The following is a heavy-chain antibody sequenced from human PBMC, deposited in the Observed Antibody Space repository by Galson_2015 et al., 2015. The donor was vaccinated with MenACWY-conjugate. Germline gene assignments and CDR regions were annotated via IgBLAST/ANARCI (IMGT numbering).Heavy chain of an antibody. J-gene: IGHJ4*02. Sequence: SLRLSCAASGFSLRNYVMNWVRQTPGKGLEWVSSLSSVPYLTYYADSVKGRFIVSRDDYQAYLQMNSLRGDDTAVYYCARVPRRTYESIGSYFDAWGKGTLVTVSS. V-gene: IGHV3-23*01. CDR3: ARVPRRTYESIGSYFDA. CDR1: GFSLRNYV. D-gene: IGHD3-22*01. CDR2: LSSVPYLT.